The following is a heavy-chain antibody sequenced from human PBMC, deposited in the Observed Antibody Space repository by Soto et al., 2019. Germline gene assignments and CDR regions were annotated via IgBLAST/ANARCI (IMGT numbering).Heavy chain of an antibody. J-gene: IGHJ3*02. D-gene: IGHD6-19*01. Sequence: SVKVSCKASGGTFSSYAISWVRQAPGQGLEWMGGIIPIFGTANYAQKFQGRVTITADESTSTAYMELSSLRSDDTAVYYCARDLYYSSGRYFDHDAFDIWGQGTVVTVSS. CDR3: ARDLYYSSGRYFDHDAFDI. CDR1: GGTFSSYA. CDR2: IIPIFGTA. V-gene: IGHV1-69*13.